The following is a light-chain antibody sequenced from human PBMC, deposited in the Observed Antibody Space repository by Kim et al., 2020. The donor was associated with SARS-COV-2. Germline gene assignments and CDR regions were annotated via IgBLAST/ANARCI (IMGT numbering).Light chain of an antibody. CDR3: QQYINWPFT. Sequence: SVSPGERVTLSCRASQSVGTNLAWYQQKPGQAPRLLISGASTRATGIPARFSGSGSGTEFTLTISSLQSEDFAAYHCQQYINWPFTFGQGTKLEI. J-gene: IGKJ2*01. CDR2: GAS. V-gene: IGKV3-15*01. CDR1: QSVGTN.